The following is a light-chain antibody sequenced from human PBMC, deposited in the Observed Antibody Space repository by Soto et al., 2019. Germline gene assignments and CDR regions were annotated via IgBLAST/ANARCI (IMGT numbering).Light chain of an antibody. J-gene: IGKJ3*01. Sequence: EIVLTQSPGTLSLSPGESATLSCKASESIYINSFAWYYQKPGQPPRLLIYGASTRATGIPDRFSGSGSGTDFVLNIDRLEVEDSGIYYSQQYGASPFTFGPGTRVDIK. CDR2: GAS. CDR1: ESIYINS. V-gene: IGKV3-20*01. CDR3: QQYGASPFT.